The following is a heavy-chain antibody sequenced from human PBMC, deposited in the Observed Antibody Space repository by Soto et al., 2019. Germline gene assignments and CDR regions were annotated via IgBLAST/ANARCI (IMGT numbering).Heavy chain of an antibody. V-gene: IGHV4-59*12. Sequence: SETLSLTCTVCGGSISSYYWSWILQPPGKGLEWIGYIHYSGRTNYNPSLKSRVTIPVATSTNQFSLKLSYVTAEDTPVYYCATDGSHYGGNPFDYCGQGPMVTVSS. D-gene: IGHD4-17*01. CDR1: GGSISSYY. CDR3: ATDGSHYGGNPFDY. CDR2: IHYSGRT. J-gene: IGHJ4*02.